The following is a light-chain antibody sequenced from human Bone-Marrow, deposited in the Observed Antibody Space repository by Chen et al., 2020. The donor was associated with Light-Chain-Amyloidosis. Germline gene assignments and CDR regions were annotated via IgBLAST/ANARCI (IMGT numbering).Light chain of an antibody. CDR2: DVN. Sequence: QSALTQPRSVSGSLGRSVTISCIGTSSDVGAYTYVSWYQQHPGKAPKLIIYDVNKRPSGVPDRFSGSQSGSTASLTISRLQADDESDYFCSSYAGTYTWVFGGGTKLTVL. CDR1: SSDVGAYTY. V-gene: IGLV2-11*01. J-gene: IGLJ3*02. CDR3: SSYAGTYTWV.